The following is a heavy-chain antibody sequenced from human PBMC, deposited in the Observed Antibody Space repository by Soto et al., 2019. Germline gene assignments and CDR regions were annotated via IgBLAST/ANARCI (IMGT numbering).Heavy chain of an antibody. Sequence: QIQLVQSGAEVQKPGASVKVSCKTSGYTFTNYGVNWVRQAPGQGLEWMGWISIYNGNTYYVKKFQGRLIMATDTTTRTAYMDLMSMLSDDTAVNYSVRESLPRVDYWGQGTRVTVSS. CDR3: VRESLPRVDY. D-gene: IGHD3-16*01. CDR2: ISIYNGNT. CDR1: GYTFTNYG. J-gene: IGHJ4*02. V-gene: IGHV1-18*01.